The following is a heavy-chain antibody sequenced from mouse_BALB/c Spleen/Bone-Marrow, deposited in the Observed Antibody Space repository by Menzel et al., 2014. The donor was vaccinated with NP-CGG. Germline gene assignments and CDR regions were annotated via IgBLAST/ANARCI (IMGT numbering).Heavy chain of an antibody. J-gene: IGHJ2*01. Sequence: VQLQESAAELARPGASVKMSCKASGYTFSNYTMHWVKQRPGQDLEWIGFINPSSEYSEYNQKFKDKTTLTADKSSSTAYMQLSSLTSEDSAVYCCAKPTVVADFDYWGQGTTLTVSS. CDR3: AKPTVVADFDY. D-gene: IGHD1-1*01. CDR2: INPSSEYS. CDR1: GYTFSNYT. V-gene: IGHV1-4*02.